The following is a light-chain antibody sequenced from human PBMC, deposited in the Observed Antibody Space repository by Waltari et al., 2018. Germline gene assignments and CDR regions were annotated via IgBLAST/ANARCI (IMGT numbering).Light chain of an antibody. V-gene: IGLV2-11*01. J-gene: IGLJ1*01. CDR2: SVN. CDR1: SNDVGSYDS. Sequence: SALIQPPSVSGSPGHSVTISCTGTSNDVGSYDSVSWYQQHPGTVPNPMTYSVNTQPSGVPVRFSGSKSVNTASMTISGLQAEDEADYYCCSYTGSATKQVFGTGTKVTVL. CDR3: CSYTGSATKQV.